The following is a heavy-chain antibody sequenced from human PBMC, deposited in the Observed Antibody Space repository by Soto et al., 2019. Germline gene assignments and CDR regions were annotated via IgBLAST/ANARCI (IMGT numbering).Heavy chain of an antibody. J-gene: IGHJ4*02. V-gene: IGHV4-34*01. CDR3: ARFLKDCTNGVCYRPFDY. CDR2: INHSGST. CDR1: GGSFSGYY. Sequence: SETLSLTCAVYGGSFSGYYWSWIRQPPGKGLEWIGEINHSGSTNYNPSLKSRVTISVDTSKNQFSLKLSSVTAADTAVYYCARFLKDCTNGVCYRPFDYWGQGTLVTVSS. D-gene: IGHD2-8*01.